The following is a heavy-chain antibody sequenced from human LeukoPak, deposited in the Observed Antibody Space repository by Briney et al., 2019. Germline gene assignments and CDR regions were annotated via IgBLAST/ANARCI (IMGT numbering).Heavy chain of an antibody. Sequence: SETLSLTCAVSGGSISSGGYSWSWIRQPPGKGLEWIGYIYHSGSTYYNPSLKSRVTISVDRSKNQFSLKLSSVTAADTAVYYCARDTGTPSYYFDYWGQGTLVTVSS. CDR3: ARDTGTPSYYFDY. J-gene: IGHJ4*02. CDR2: IYHSGST. V-gene: IGHV4-30-2*01. CDR1: GGSISSGGYS. D-gene: IGHD2-8*02.